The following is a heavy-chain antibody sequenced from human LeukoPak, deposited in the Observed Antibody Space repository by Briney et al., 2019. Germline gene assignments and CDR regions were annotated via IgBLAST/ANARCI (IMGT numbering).Heavy chain of an antibody. Sequence: VFGPALVKPTQTLTLTCTFSGFSLSTSGMCVSWIRQPPGKALEWLARIDWDDDKYYSTSLKTRLTISKDTSKNQVVLTMTNMDPVDTATYYCARIVVAMGSGRDPHYYYYMDVWGKGTTVTISS. J-gene: IGHJ6*03. D-gene: IGHD3-10*01. CDR2: IDWDDDK. V-gene: IGHV2-70*11. CDR1: GFSLSTSGMC. CDR3: ARIVVAMGSGRDPHYYYYMDV.